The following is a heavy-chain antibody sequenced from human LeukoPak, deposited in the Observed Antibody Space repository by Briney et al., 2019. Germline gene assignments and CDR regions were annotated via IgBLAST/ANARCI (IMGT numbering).Heavy chain of an antibody. J-gene: IGHJ4*02. CDR3: ATDPRRLEY. V-gene: IGHV3-11*05. CDR1: GFSFSDRY. CDR2: ISQSGSFT. Sequence: GGSLRLSCAASGFSFSDRYMTWMRQAPGKGLEWVSYISQSGSFTNYGDSVKGRFTISRDNAKNSVYLQMNSLRVEDTAVYYCATDPRRLEYWGPGALVTVSS.